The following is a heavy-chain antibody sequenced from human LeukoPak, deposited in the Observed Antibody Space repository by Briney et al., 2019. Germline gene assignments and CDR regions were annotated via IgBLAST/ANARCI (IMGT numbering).Heavy chain of an antibody. CDR2: IRYDGSIK. CDR3: AREGMGTTFSAWFDP. CDR1: GIIFSSYG. V-gene: IGHV3-30*02. J-gene: IGHJ5*02. Sequence: GGSLRLSCAASGIIFSSYGMHWVRQAPGKGLEWVAFIRYDGSIKYYADSVKGRFTISRDNSKNTLYLQMNSLRGEDTAVYYCAREGMGTTFSAWFDPWGQGTLVTVFS. D-gene: IGHD1-7*01.